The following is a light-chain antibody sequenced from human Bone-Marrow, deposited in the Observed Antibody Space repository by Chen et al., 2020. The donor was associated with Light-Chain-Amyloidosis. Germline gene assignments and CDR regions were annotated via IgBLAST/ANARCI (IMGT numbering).Light chain of an antibody. Sequence: SYVLTQPSSVSVAPGQTATTACGGNNIGSTSVHWYQQTPGQAPLLVVYDDSDRPSGIPERLSGSNSGNTATLTISRVEAGDEADYYCHVWDRGSDRPVFGGGTKLTVL. J-gene: IGLJ3*02. CDR1: NIGSTS. V-gene: IGLV3-21*02. CDR2: DDS. CDR3: HVWDRGSDRPV.